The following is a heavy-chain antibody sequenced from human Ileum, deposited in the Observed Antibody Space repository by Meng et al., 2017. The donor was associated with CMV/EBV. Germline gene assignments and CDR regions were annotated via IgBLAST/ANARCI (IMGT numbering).Heavy chain of an antibody. Sequence: GSLRLSCAVYGGSLSGYYWRWIRQPPGKGLEVIGEINYSGSTTYNPSLKSRLSISRDTTKNQFALKLNSVTAADTAVYYCARVSGLRSGDAWGQGTLVTVSS. CDR3: ARVSGLRSGDA. CDR2: INYSGST. CDR1: GGSLSGYY. J-gene: IGHJ5*02. D-gene: IGHD3-3*01. V-gene: IGHV4-34*01.